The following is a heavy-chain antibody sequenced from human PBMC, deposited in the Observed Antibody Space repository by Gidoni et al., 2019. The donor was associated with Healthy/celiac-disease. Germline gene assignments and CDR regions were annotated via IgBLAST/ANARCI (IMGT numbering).Heavy chain of an antibody. CDR3: AGVSGPTRWAFDI. CDR1: GFTFSSYA. CDR2: ISYDGSNK. V-gene: IGHV3-30-3*01. Sequence: QVQLVESGGGVVQPGRSLRLSCAASGFTFSSYAMHWVRQAPGKGLEWVAVISYDGSNKYYADSVKGRFTISRDNSKNTLYLQMNSLRAEDTAVYYCAGVSGPTRWAFDIWGQGTMVTVSS. J-gene: IGHJ3*02. D-gene: IGHD2-15*01.